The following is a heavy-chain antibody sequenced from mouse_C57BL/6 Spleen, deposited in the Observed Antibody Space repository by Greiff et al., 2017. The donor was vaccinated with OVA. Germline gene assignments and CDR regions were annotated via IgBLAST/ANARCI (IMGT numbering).Heavy chain of an antibody. D-gene: IGHD1-1*01. V-gene: IGHV1-82*01. J-gene: IGHJ2*01. CDR3: ASNPYYYGSSSYFDY. CDR2: IYPGDGDT. CDR1: GYAFSSSW. Sequence: QVQLQQSGPELVKPGASVKISCKASGYAFSSSWMNWVKQRPGKGLEWIGRIYPGDGDTNYNGKFKDKATLTADKSSSTAYMQLSSLTSEDSAVYFCASNPYYYGSSSYFDYWGQGTTLTVSS.